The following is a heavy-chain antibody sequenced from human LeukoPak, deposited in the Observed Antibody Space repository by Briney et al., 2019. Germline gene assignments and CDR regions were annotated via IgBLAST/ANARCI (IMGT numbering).Heavy chain of an antibody. J-gene: IGHJ2*01. V-gene: IGHV3-74*01. CDR1: GFTFSSYW. CDR2: INSDGSST. CDR3: AREVFFGGYYDSSGYLIRYFDL. Sequence: GGSLRLSCAASGFTFSSYWMHWVRQAPGKGLVWVSRINSDGSSTSYADSVKGRFTISRDNAKNTLYLQMNSLRAEDTAVYYCAREVFFGGYYDSSGYLIRYFDLWGRSTLVTVSS. D-gene: IGHD3-22*01.